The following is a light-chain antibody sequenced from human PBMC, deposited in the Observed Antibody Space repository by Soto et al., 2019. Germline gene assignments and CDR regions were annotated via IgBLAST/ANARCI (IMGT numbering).Light chain of an antibody. CDR1: SSDLGGYNY. Sequence: QSVLTQPASVSGSPGQSITISCTGTSSDLGGYNYVSWYQQHPGKAPKLMIYDVSNRPSGVSNRLSGSKSGNTASLTISGLQAEDEADYYCSSYTSSSPPVFGTGTKLTVL. CDR2: DVS. V-gene: IGLV2-14*01. CDR3: SSYTSSSPPV. J-gene: IGLJ1*01.